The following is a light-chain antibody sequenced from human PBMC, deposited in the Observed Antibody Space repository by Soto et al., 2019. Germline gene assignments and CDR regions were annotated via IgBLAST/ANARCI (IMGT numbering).Light chain of an antibody. V-gene: IGKV4-1*01. Sequence: DIVMTQSPDSLAVSLGERATINCKSSQSVLDSPNNKNYLAWYQHKPGQPPKLLIYWASTRESGVPDRFSSSGSGTDFTLTITSLQAEDVAVYYCLQYYATPQTFGQGTKVDIK. CDR1: QSVLDSPNNKNY. CDR3: LQYYATPQT. J-gene: IGKJ1*01. CDR2: WAS.